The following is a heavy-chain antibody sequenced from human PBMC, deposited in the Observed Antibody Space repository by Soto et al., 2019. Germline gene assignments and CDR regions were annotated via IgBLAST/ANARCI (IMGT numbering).Heavy chain of an antibody. CDR2: IRRKANSYTT. J-gene: IGHJ6*02. D-gene: IGHD6-19*01. CDR3: SMLGGWAGGSSGMDV. V-gene: IGHV3-72*01. CDR1: GLIFSDYH. Sequence: EVQLVESGGGLVQPGGSLRLSCAASGLIFSDYHMDWVRQAPGKGLEWVGRIRRKANSYTTEYAASVKGRFTISREDSKNSLYLRMNRLKSEDTAVYYCSMLGGWAGGSSGMDVWGQGTTVTVSS.